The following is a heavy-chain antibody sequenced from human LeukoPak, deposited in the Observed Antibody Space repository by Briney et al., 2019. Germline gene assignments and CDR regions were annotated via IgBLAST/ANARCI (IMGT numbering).Heavy chain of an antibody. J-gene: IGHJ5*02. CDR3: ARTPHCSSTSCYQSGWFDP. CDR1: GFTFSDHY. CDR2: ISSSGSTI. D-gene: IGHD2-2*01. V-gene: IGHV3-11*01. Sequence: PGGSLRLSCAASGFTFSDHYMSWIRQAPGKGLEWVSYISSSGSTIYYADSVKGRFTISRDNAKNSLYLQMNSLRAEDTAVYYCARTPHCSSTSCYQSGWFDPWGQGTLVTVSS.